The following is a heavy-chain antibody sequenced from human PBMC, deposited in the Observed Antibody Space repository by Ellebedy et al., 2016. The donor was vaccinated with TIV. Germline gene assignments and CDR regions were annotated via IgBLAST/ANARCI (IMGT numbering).Heavy chain of an antibody. D-gene: IGHD3-22*01. CDR2: VYYIRST. CDR3: ARGVRNWDSSGNYYTF. V-gene: IGHV4-61*08. J-gene: IGHJ4*02. Sequence: MPSETLSLTCSVSGDSLSNGGYYWSWLRQPPGKGLEWIGYVYYIRSTYYNPSLESRVTISVDTSKNQFSLSLNSVTAADTAVYFCARGVRNWDSSGNYYTFWGRGTLVTVSS. CDR1: GDSLSNGGYY.